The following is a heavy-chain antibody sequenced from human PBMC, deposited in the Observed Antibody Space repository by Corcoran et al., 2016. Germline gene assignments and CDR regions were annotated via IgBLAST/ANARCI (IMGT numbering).Heavy chain of an antibody. D-gene: IGHD3-10*01. CDR1: GFTFSNAW. CDR2: IKSKPDGETT. Sequence: EVQLVESGGGLVKPGGSLRLSCAGYGFTFSNAWMNWVRQAPGKGLEWVGRIKSKPDGETTDYPAPVKGRFTISRVDSKNTVYLQMNSLKTEDTAMYYCSTGGYFFDYWGQGTLVTVSS. J-gene: IGHJ4*02. V-gene: IGHV3-15*07. CDR3: STGGYFFDY.